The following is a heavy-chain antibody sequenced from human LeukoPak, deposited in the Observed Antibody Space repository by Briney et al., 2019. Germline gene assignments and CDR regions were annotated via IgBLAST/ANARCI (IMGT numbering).Heavy chain of an antibody. CDR3: ARDPSYYYDSSGYTNWFDP. CDR2: IIPIFGIA. J-gene: IGHJ5*02. Sequence: GASVKVSCKASGGTFSSYAISWARQAPGQGLEWMGRIIPIFGIANYAQKFQGRVTITADKSTSTAYMELSSLRSEDTAVYYCARDPSYYYDSSGYTNWFDPWGQGTLVTVSS. CDR1: GGTFSSYA. D-gene: IGHD3-22*01. V-gene: IGHV1-69*04.